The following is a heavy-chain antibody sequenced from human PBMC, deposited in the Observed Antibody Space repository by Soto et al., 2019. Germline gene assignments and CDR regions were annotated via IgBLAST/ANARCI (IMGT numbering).Heavy chain of an antibody. V-gene: IGHV2-5*02. CDR3: AHRRSGEFDS. Sequence: QLTLKESGSTLVNPTQTITLTCTLSGFLPTATGMGVGWIRQPPGKAMEWLALIYWDDDKRYSPSLKRGLSISKDASKNQVVLTKTNVDAVDTSTYYCAHRRSGEFDSWCQGTLVTVSS. CDR1: GFLPTATGMG. J-gene: IGHJ5*01. CDR2: IYWDDDK.